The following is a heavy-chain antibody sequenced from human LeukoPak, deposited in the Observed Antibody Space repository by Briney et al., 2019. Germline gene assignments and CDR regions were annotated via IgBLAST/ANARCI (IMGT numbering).Heavy chain of an antibody. J-gene: IGHJ6*03. CDR1: GFTFSSYA. CDR3: ARVTTVVPHYYYYMDV. D-gene: IGHD4-11*01. Sequence: GGSLRLSCAASGFTFSSYAMHWVRQAPGKGLEYVSAISSNGGSTYYANSVKGRFTISRDNSKNTLYLQMGSLRAEDMAVYYCARVTTVVPHYYYYMDVWGKGTTVTISS. V-gene: IGHV3-64*01. CDR2: ISSNGGST.